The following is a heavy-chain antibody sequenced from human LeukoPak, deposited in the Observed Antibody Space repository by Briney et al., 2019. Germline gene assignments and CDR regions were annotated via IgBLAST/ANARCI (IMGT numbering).Heavy chain of an antibody. CDR1: GGTFSRYA. D-gene: IGHD6-13*01. CDR2: FIPIFGTA. V-gene: IGHV1-69*01. Sequence: PVKVSCKASGGTFSRYAISWVRQAPGQGLEWMGGFIPIFGTANYAQKFQGRVTITADESTSTAYMELSSLRSEDTAVYYCARGVIAAAGTRYYYHYYGMDVWGKGTTVTVSS. J-gene: IGHJ6*04. CDR3: ARGVIAAAGTRYYYHYYGMDV.